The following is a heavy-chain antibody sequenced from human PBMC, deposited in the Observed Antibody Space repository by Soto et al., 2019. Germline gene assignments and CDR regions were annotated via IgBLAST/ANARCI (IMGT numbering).Heavy chain of an antibody. Sequence: QVQLVQSGAEVKKPGASVKVSCKASGYTFTSYYMHWVRQAPGQGLEWMGIINPSGGSTSYAQKFQGRVTMTRDPSTSTVYMELSSLRSEDTAVYDCASRYCSSTSCYGRDYYYYGMDVWGQGTTVTVSS. V-gene: IGHV1-46*01. D-gene: IGHD2-2*01. J-gene: IGHJ6*02. CDR3: ASRYCSSTSCYGRDYYYYGMDV. CDR2: INPSGGST. CDR1: GYTFTSYY.